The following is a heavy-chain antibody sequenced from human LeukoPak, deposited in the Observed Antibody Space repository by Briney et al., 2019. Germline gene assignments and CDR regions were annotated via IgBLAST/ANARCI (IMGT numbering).Heavy chain of an antibody. CDR1: RFTFSSYG. D-gene: IGHD3-10*01. J-gene: IGHJ4*02. CDR2: IWYDGSNK. Sequence: GGSLRLSCAASRFTFSSYGMHWVRQAPGKGLEWVAVIWYDGSNKYYADSVKGRFTISRDNSKNTLYLQMNSLRAEDTAVYYCARDASGRNYFDYWGQGTLVTVSS. V-gene: IGHV3-33*01. CDR3: ARDASGRNYFDY.